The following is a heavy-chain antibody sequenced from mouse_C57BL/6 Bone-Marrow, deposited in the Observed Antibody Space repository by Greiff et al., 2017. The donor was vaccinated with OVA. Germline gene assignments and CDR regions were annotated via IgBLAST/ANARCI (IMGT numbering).Heavy chain of an antibody. CDR2: IYPGDGDT. Sequence: VHLVESGAELVKPGASVKISCKASGYAFSSYWMNWVKQRPGKGLEWIGQIYPGDGDTNYNGKFKGKATLTADKSSSTAYMQLSSLTSEDSAVYFCARDYYGYRGFAYWGQGTLVTVSA. CDR3: ARDYYGYRGFAY. J-gene: IGHJ3*01. V-gene: IGHV1-80*01. D-gene: IGHD2-2*01. CDR1: GYAFSSYW.